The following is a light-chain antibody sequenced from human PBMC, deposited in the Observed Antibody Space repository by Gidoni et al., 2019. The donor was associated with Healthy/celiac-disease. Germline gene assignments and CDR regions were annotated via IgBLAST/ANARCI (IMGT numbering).Light chain of an antibody. Sequence: QSMLTQPPSVSGPPRQSVTISCTGSSSNIAAGYDVHWYQQLPGTAPKLLIYGNSNRPSGVPDRFSGSKSGTSASLAITGLQAEDEADYYCQSYDSSLSGVVFGGGTKLTVL. CDR2: GNS. CDR3: QSYDSSLSGVV. J-gene: IGLJ2*01. V-gene: IGLV1-40*01. CDR1: SSNIAAGYD.